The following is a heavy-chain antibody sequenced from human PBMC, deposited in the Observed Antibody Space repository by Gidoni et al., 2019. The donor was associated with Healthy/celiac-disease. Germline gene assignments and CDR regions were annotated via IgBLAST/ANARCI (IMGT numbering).Heavy chain of an antibody. D-gene: IGHD4-17*01. CDR1: GGSICSGGYY. CDR3: ARGEYGDYVGYYYYYGMDV. CDR2: IYYSGST. V-gene: IGHV4-31*03. J-gene: IGHJ6*02. Sequence: QVQLQESGPGLVKPSQTLSLTCTVSGGSICSGGYYWSWIRQHPGKGLEWIGYIYYSGSTYYNPSLKSRVTISVDTSKNQFSLKLSSVTAADTAVYYCARGEYGDYVGYYYYYGMDVWGQGTTVTVSS.